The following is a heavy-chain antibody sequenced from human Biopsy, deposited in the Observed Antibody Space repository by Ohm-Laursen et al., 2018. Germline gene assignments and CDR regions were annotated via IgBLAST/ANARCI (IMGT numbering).Heavy chain of an antibody. D-gene: IGHD2-21*02. J-gene: IGHJ4*02. V-gene: IGHV4-59*01. CDR2: IYYSGTT. Sequence: GTLSLTCAVSGVSISSYFWNWIRQPPGKGLEWIGYIYYSGTTDYSPSLKSRVTISIDKSKNQFFLKLSSVTAEDTAVHYCARDDAVTVIRGLYYWGQGALVTVSS. CDR1: GVSISSYF. CDR3: ARDDAVTVIRGLYY.